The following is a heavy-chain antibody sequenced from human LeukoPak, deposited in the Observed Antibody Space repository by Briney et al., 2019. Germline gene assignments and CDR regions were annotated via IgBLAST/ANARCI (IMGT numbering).Heavy chain of an antibody. J-gene: IGHJ3*02. CDR3: ARDSGVEVATIPICGWSGFDI. Sequence: GGSLRLSCAASGFTFSSYSMNWVRQAPGKGLEWVSSISSSSSYIYYADSVKGRFTISRDNAKNSLYLQMNSLRAEDTAVYYCARDSGVEVATIPICGWSGFDIWGQGTMVTVSS. CDR1: GFTFSSYS. D-gene: IGHD5-24*01. CDR2: ISSSSSYI. V-gene: IGHV3-21*01.